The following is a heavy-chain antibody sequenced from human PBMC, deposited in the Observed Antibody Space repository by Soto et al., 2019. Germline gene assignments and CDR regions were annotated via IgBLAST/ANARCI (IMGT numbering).Heavy chain of an antibody. CDR2: ISYDGSNK. J-gene: IGHJ4*02. V-gene: IGHV3-30*18. Sequence: GGSLRLSCAASGFNFSSFAMHWVRQAPGKGLEWVAVISYDGSNKYYADSVKGRFTISRDNSKNTLYLEMNSLRAEETAVYYCAKDQLAGLFDYWGQGTLVTVSS. D-gene: IGHD1-1*01. CDR3: AKDQLAGLFDY. CDR1: GFNFSSFA.